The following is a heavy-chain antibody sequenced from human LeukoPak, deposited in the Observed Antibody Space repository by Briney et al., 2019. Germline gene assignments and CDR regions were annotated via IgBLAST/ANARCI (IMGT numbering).Heavy chain of an antibody. Sequence: GGSLRLSCAASGFTFSSYGMSWVRQAPGKGLEWVSAISGSGASTYYADSVKGRFTMSRDNSKNTLYLQMNSLRAEDTAVYYCAKGVGYCSGGSCQQFDYWGQGTLVTVSS. D-gene: IGHD2-15*01. J-gene: IGHJ4*02. V-gene: IGHV3-23*01. CDR2: ISGSGAST. CDR3: AKGVGYCSGGSCQQFDY. CDR1: GFTFSSYG.